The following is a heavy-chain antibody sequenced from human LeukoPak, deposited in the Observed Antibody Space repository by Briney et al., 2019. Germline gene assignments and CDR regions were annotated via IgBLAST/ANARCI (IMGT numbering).Heavy chain of an antibody. D-gene: IGHD3-22*01. CDR3: ASPVRYYDSSGAFDY. J-gene: IGHJ4*02. CDR2: IYHSGST. CDR1: GYSISSGYY. Sequence: PSETLSLTCTVSGYSISSGYYWGWIRQPPGKGLEWIGSIYHSGSTYYNPSLKSRVTILVDTSKNQFSLKLSSVTAADTAVYYCASPVRYYDSSGAFDYWGQGTLVTVSS. V-gene: IGHV4-38-2*02.